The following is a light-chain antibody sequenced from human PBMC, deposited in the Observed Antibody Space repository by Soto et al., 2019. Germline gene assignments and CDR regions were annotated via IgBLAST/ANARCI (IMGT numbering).Light chain of an antibody. CDR2: EVS. CDR1: SSDVGGYNF. Sequence: QSVLTQPPSASGSPGQSVTISCTGTSSDVGGYNFVSWYQQHPGKAPKLMIYEVSQRPSGVSDRFSGSKSGNTASLTVSGAQGGGGGGFFLSLFGGQNNLVFGGGTKPPVL. J-gene: IGLJ3*02. CDR3: SLFGGQNNLV. V-gene: IGLV2-8*01.